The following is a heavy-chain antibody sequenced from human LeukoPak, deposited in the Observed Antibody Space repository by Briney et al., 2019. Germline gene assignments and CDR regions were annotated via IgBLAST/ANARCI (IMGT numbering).Heavy chain of an antibody. Sequence: SETLSLTCSVSGVSITSGSYYWGWIRQSAGKGLEWIGRVHSSGDIYHNAAFRSRAAVSGDASKNQFSLQLNSVTAADTAVYYCARGASPKDAVFFDYWGQGALITVSS. CDR1: GVSITSGSYY. J-gene: IGHJ4*02. CDR3: ARGASPKDAVFFDY. CDR2: VHSSGDI. D-gene: IGHD3-16*01. V-gene: IGHV4-61*02.